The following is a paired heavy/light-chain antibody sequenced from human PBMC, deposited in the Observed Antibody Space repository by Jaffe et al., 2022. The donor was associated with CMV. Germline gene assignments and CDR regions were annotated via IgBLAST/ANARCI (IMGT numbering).Light chain of an antibody. Sequence: SYVLTQPPSVSVAPGKTARITCGGNNIGSKSVHWYQQKPGQAPVLVIYYDSDRPSGIPERFSGSNSGNTATLTISRVEAGDEADYYCQVWDSSSDPVVFGGGTKLTVL. CDR1: NIGSKS. J-gene: IGLJ3*02. CDR3: QVWDSSSDPVV. V-gene: IGLV3-21*04. CDR2: YDS.
Heavy chain of an antibody. J-gene: IGHJ4*02. CDR2: ISSSGSTI. D-gene: IGHD6-13*01. CDR3: ARGGQQLAPFDY. Sequence: QVQLVESGGGLVKPGGSLRLSCAASGFTFSDYYMSWIRQAPGKGLEWVSYISSSGSTIYYADSVKGRFTISRDNAKNSLYLQMNSLRAEDTAVYYCARGGQQLAPFDYWGQGTLVTVSS. CDR1: GFTFSDYY. V-gene: IGHV3-11*01.